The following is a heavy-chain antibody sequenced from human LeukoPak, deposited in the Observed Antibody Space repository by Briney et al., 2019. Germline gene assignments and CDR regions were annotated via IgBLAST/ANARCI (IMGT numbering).Heavy chain of an antibody. Sequence: ASVKVSCKASGYTFTSYYMHWVRQAPGQGLEWMRIINPSGGSTSYAQKFQGRVTMTRDTSTSTVYMELSSLRSEDTAVYYCARDPKTRYSSSWYVSYYCYMDVWGKGTTVTISS. CDR1: GYTFTSYY. CDR3: ARDPKTRYSSSWYVSYYCYMDV. D-gene: IGHD6-13*01. CDR2: INPSGGST. J-gene: IGHJ6*03. V-gene: IGHV1-46*01.